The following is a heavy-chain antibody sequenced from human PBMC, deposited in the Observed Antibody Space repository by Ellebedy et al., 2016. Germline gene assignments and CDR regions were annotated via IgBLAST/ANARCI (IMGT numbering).Heavy chain of an antibody. Sequence: GGSLRLXXSASGFKFSDYYMNWIRQAPGKGLEWVSYIDHTGYAKYYTDSVEGRFTISRDSSRNTLYLQMNSLRAEDTAVYYYAPRAIAAPKWGQGTLVTVSS. D-gene: IGHD6-6*01. J-gene: IGHJ4*02. V-gene: IGHV3-11*01. CDR1: GFKFSDYY. CDR2: IDHTGYAK. CDR3: APRAIAAPK.